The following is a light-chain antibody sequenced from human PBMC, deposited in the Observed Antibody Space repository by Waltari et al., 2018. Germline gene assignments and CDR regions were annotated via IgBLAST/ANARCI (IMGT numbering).Light chain of an antibody. CDR1: QSLSNW. V-gene: IGKV1-5*03. Sequence: DIQMTQSPSTLSASVGDRVTITCRASQSLSNWFAWYQQKPGKAPKVLIYKASTLESGVPSRFSGSGSWTEFTLTISSLQPDDFATYYCQQYRNLWTFGQGTKVEIK. CDR2: KAS. CDR3: QQYRNLWT. J-gene: IGKJ1*01.